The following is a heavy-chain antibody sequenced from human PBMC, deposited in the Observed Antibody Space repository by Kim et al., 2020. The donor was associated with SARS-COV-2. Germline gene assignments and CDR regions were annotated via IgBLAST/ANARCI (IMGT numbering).Heavy chain of an antibody. CDR3: ASRKPGTAAGDY. J-gene: IGHJ4*02. V-gene: IGHV3-48*03. D-gene: IGHD2-2*01. Sequence: YYADSVKGRFTISRDNAKNSLYLQMNSLRAEDTAVYYCASRKPGTAAGDYWGQGTLVTVSS.